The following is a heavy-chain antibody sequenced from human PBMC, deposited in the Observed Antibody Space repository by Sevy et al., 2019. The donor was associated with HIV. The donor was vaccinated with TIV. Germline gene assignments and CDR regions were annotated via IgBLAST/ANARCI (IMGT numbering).Heavy chain of an antibody. J-gene: IGHJ6*02. CDR3: ARTRVVAANGGAPYYYYGIDV. CDR2: IYYSGST. D-gene: IGHD2-15*01. CDR1: GGSISSYY. Sequence: SETLSLTCTVSGGSISSYYWSWIRQPPGKGLEWIGYIYYSGSTNYNPSLKSRVTISVDTSKNQFSLKLSSVTAADTAVYYCARTRVVAANGGAPYYYYGIDVWGQGTTVTVSS. V-gene: IGHV4-59*01.